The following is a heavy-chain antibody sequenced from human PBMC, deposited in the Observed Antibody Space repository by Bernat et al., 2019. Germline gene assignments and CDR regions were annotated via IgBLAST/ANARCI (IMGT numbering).Heavy chain of an antibody. J-gene: IGHJ6*02. Sequence: QVQLVESGGCLVKPGGSLRLSCAASGFTFSDYYMSWIRQAPGKGLEWVSYISRSGSTIYYADSVKGRFTIYRDNAKNSLYLQMNSLRAEETAVYYCARDLEMTTVTRGSYYYYYGMDVWGQGTTVTVSS. CDR1: GFTFSDYY. D-gene: IGHD4-11*01. V-gene: IGHV3-11*01. CDR3: ARDLEMTTVTRGSYYYYYGMDV. CDR2: ISRSGSTI.